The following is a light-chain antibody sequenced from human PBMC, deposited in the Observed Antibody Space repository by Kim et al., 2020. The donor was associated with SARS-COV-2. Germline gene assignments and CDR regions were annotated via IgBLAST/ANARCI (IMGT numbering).Light chain of an antibody. Sequence: QSVLTQPPSVSAAPGQKVTISCSGSGSNIGNNFVSWYQQLPGTAPKLLIYDNDRRPSGIPDRYSGSKSGTSATLGITGLQAGDEADYYCGTWDTSLSAGQVFGGGTQLTVL. CDR1: GSNIGNNF. J-gene: IGLJ3*02. CDR2: DND. CDR3: GTWDTSLSAGQV. V-gene: IGLV1-51*01.